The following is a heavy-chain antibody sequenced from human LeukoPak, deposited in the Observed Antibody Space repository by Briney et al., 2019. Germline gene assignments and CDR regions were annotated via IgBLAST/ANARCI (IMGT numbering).Heavy chain of an antibody. J-gene: IGHJ6*02. D-gene: IGHD3-22*01. V-gene: IGHV4-34*01. CDR3: ARGRSDGYQYYYYGMDV. Sequence: SETLSLTCAVYGGSFSGYYWSWIRQPPGKGLEWIGEINHSGSTNYNPSLKSRVTIPVDTSKNQFSLKLSSVTAADTAVYYCARGRSDGYQYYYYGMDVWGQGTTVTVSS. CDR2: INHSGST. CDR1: GGSFSGYY.